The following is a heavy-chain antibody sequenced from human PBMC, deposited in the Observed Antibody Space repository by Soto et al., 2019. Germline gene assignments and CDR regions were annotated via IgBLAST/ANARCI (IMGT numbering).Heavy chain of an antibody. CDR2: IYYSGST. D-gene: IGHD1-26*01. V-gene: IGHV4-31*03. CDR3: ASNRFSGSYYYFDY. Sequence: PSETLSLTCTVSGGSISSGGYYWSWIRQHPGKGLEWIGYIYYSGSTYYNPSLKSRVTISVNTSKNQFSLELSSVTAADTAVYYCASNRFSGSYYYFDYWGQGTLVTVSS. J-gene: IGHJ4*02. CDR1: GGSISSGGYY.